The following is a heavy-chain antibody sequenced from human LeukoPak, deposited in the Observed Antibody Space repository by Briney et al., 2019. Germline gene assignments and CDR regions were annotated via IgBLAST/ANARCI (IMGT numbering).Heavy chain of an antibody. Sequence: PGGSLRLSCAASGFTFSSYAMSWVRQAPGKGLEWVSAISGSGGSTYYADSVKDRFTISRDNSENTLYLHMSSLRAEDTAVYYCAKEVIVIPAAGDNFDIWGQGTLVIVSS. CDR1: GFTFSSYA. D-gene: IGHD2-2*01. V-gene: IGHV3-23*01. CDR2: ISGSGGST. J-gene: IGHJ3*02. CDR3: AKEVIVIPAAGDNFDI.